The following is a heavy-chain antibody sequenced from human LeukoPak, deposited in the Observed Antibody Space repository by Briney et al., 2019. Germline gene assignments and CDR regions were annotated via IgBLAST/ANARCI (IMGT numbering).Heavy chain of an antibody. CDR3: ARDVADSSSWYPEFNNWFDP. Sequence: SETLSLTCTVSRGSTSSSSFYWGWIRQPPGKGLEWIGTITYTGSTSYNPSLKSRVTISVDTSKNQFSLKLSSVTAADTAVYYCARDVADSSSWYPEFNNWFDPWGQGTPVTVSS. CDR1: RGSTSSSSFY. D-gene: IGHD6-13*01. V-gene: IGHV4-39*02. J-gene: IGHJ5*02. CDR2: ITYTGST.